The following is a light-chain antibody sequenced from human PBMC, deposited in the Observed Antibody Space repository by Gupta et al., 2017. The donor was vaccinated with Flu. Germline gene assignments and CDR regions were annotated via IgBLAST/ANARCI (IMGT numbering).Light chain of an antibody. Sequence: SFQLTQPPSVSVSPGETARISCSGDALPNQYAYWFQQKPGQAPVLVIYKDTERPSGIPERFSGSSSGTAVTLTISGVQAEDEADYYCQSSDSTATWVFGGGTKLTVL. J-gene: IGLJ3*02. CDR1: ALPNQY. CDR3: QSSDSTATWV. CDR2: KDT. V-gene: IGLV3-25*03.